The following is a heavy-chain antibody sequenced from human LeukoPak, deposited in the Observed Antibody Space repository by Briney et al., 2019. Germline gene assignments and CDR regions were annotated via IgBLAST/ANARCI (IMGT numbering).Heavy chain of an antibody. J-gene: IGHJ4*02. Sequence: GGSLRLSCAASGFTFSSYVMNWVRQAPGKGLEWVSVISGSGGSTNYADSVKGRFTISRDNSKNTVYLQMNSLRAEDTAVYYCASYDSSGYYHYFDYWGQGTLVTVSS. V-gene: IGHV3-23*01. CDR2: ISGSGGST. D-gene: IGHD3-22*01. CDR1: GFTFSSYV. CDR3: ASYDSSGYYHYFDY.